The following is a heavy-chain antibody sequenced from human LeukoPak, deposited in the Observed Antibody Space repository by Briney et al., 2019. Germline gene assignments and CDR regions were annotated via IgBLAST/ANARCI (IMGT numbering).Heavy chain of an antibody. CDR1: GFTFSSYS. Sequence: GGSLRLSCAASGFTFSSYSMNWVRQAPGKGLEWVSSISSSSSYIYYADSVKGRFTISRDNAKNSLYLQMNSLRAEDTAVCYCARASSIYDSSGYDPFDIWGQGTMVTVSS. CDR2: ISSSSSYI. D-gene: IGHD3-22*01. J-gene: IGHJ3*02. CDR3: ARASSIYDSSGYDPFDI. V-gene: IGHV3-21*01.